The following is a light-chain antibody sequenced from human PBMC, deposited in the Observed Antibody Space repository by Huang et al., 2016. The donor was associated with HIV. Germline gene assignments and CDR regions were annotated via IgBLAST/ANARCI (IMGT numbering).Light chain of an antibody. V-gene: IGKV4-1*01. CDR3: QQYYSNPLT. CDR1: QSVLYRSNNKSY. J-gene: IGKJ4*01. Sequence: DIVMTQSPDSLAVSLGERATIHCKSSQSVLYRSNNKSYCAWYQQKPGRAPKLLIYWASTRESGVPERFSGSGSGTDFTLTIRSLQAEDVAVYYCQQYYSNPLTFGGGTKVEIK. CDR2: WAS.